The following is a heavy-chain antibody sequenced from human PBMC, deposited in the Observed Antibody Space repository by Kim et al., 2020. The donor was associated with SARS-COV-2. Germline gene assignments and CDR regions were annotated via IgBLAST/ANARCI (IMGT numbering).Heavy chain of an antibody. CDR1: GFTFSSYG. D-gene: IGHD3-22*01. J-gene: IGHJ4*02. CDR3: ANDLFRVYDSDGY. Sequence: GGSLRLSCAASGFTFSSYGMHWVRQAPGKGLEWVAVISYDGSNKYYADSVKGRFTISRDNSKNTLYLQMNSLRAEYTAVYYGANDLFRVYDSDGYWGQGT. V-gene: IGHV3-30*18. CDR2: ISYDGSNK.